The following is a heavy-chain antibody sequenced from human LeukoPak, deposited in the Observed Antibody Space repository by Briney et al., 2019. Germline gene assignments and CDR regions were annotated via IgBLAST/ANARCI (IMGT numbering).Heavy chain of an antibody. J-gene: IGHJ3*02. CDR1: GFTFSSYG. V-gene: IGHV3-30*03. D-gene: IGHD3-3*01. Sequence: GRSLRLSCAASGFTFSSYGMHWVRQAPGKGLEWVAVISYDGSNKYYADSVKGRFTISRDNSKNTLYLQMNSLRAEDTAVYYCAHPRSNYDFKDAFDIWGQGTMVTVSS. CDR2: ISYDGSNK. CDR3: AHPRSNYDFKDAFDI.